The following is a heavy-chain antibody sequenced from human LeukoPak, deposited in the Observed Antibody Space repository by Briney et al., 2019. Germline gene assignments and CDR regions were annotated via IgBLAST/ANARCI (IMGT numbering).Heavy chain of an antibody. J-gene: IGHJ4*02. CDR1: GFTFNNYA. CDR3: AKSGRGSGWYGAYYFDY. CDR2: ISGSGGST. V-gene: IGHV3-23*01. Sequence: GGSLRLSCAASGFTFNNYAMSWVRQAPGKGLEWVSSISGSGGSTYYTDSVKGRFTISRDSSKNSLYLQMNSLRAEDTAVYYCAKSGRGSGWYGAYYFDYWGQGTLVTVSS. D-gene: IGHD6-19*01.